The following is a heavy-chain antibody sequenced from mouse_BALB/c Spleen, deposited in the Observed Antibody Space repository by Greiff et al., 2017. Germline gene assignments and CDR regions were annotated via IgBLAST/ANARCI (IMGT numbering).Heavy chain of an antibody. CDR1: GFTFTDYY. Sequence: EVKLVESGGGLVQPGGSLRLSCATSGFTFTDYYMSWVRQPPGKALEWLGFIRNKANGYTTEYSASVKGRFTISRDNSQSILYLQMNTLRAEDSATYYCARDNGDYYGSSSYAMDYWGPGTSVTVSS. CDR3: ARDNGDYYGSSSYAMDY. CDR2: IRNKANGYTT. V-gene: IGHV7-3*02. J-gene: IGHJ4*01. D-gene: IGHD1-1*01.